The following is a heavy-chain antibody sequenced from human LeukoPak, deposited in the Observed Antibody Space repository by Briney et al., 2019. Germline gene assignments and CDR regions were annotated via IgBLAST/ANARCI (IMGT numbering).Heavy chain of an antibody. CDR1: AGSISSGGYY. Sequence: SASLSLTCTVSAGSISSGGYYWSWIRQHPGKGLEWIGYISYSGSTYYNPSLKSRVTISVDTSKNQFSLKLSSVTAADTAVYYCAREAVVVVIISMDNKVDGALDIWGQGTMVTVSS. J-gene: IGHJ3*02. CDR3: AREAVVVVIISMDNKVDGALDI. V-gene: IGHV4-31*03. CDR2: ISYSGST. D-gene: IGHD3-22*01.